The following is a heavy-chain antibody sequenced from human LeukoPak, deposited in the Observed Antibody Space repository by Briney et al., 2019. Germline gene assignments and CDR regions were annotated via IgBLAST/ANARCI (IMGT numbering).Heavy chain of an antibody. CDR1: GFTFSSYS. CDR2: ISSSSSTI. CDR3: ARAATGVVVMNY. V-gene: IGHV3-48*01. D-gene: IGHD3-22*01. Sequence: GALRLSCAASGFTFSSYSMNWVRQAPGKGLEWVSYISSSSSTIYYADSVKGRFIISRDNAKNSLYLQMNSLRAEVTAVYYCARAATGVVVMNYWGQGTLVTVSS. J-gene: IGHJ4*02.